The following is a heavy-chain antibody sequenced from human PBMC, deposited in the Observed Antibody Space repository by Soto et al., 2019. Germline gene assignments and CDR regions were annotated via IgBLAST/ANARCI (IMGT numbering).Heavy chain of an antibody. Sequence: PSETLSLTCTVSGGPISSSSYYWGWIRQPPGKGLEWIGSIYYSGSTYYNPSLKSRVTISVDTSKNQFSLKLSSVTAADTAVYYCARLYYDILTGYPNWFDPWGQGTLVTVSS. D-gene: IGHD3-9*01. CDR1: GGPISSSSYY. CDR2: IYYSGST. J-gene: IGHJ5*02. CDR3: ARLYYDILTGYPNWFDP. V-gene: IGHV4-39*01.